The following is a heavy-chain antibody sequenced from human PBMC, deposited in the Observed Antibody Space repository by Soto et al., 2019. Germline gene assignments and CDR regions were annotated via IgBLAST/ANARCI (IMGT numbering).Heavy chain of an antibody. V-gene: IGHV4-4*07. D-gene: IGHD3-3*01. CDR1: GGSISSYY. CDR3: ARGQRFSDWFDP. Sequence: NPSETLSLTCTVSGGSISSYYWSWIRQPAGKGLEWIGRIYSSGNTKYNPSLQSRVTMSLDTSNNQFSLRLTSVTAADTAVYYCARGQRFSDWFDPWGQGTLVTVSS. J-gene: IGHJ5*02. CDR2: IYSSGNT.